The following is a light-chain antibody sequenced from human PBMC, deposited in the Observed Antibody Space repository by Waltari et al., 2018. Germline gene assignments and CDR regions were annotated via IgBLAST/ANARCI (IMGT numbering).Light chain of an antibody. Sequence: EIVLTQSPDTLSLSPGERRSLSCWASQSVGRSLTWYQQKPGQAPRLLIYDASRRAPGIPDRFSGSGSGTDFSLTISRLEPEDFAVYYCQNYVRLPATFGQGTKVEIK. V-gene: IGKV3-20*01. CDR3: QNYVRLPAT. J-gene: IGKJ1*01. CDR2: DAS. CDR1: QSVGRS.